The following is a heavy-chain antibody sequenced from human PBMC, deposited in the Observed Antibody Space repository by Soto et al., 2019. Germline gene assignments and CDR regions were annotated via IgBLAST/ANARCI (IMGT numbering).Heavy chain of an antibody. CDR2: IIPIFGTA. J-gene: IGHJ6*02. D-gene: IGHD6-6*01. Sequence: QVQLVQSGAEVKKPGSSVKVSCKASGGTFSSYAISWVRQAPGQGLEWMGGIIPIFGTANYAQKFQGRVTITADESASTACMELSSLRSEDTAVYYWAMVEQLVLGTYYYGMDVWGQGTTVTVSS. V-gene: IGHV1-69*01. CDR3: AMVEQLVLGTYYYGMDV. CDR1: GGTFSSYA.